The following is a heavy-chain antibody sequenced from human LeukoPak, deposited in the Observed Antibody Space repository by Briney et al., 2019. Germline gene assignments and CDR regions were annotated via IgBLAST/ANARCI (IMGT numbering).Heavy chain of an antibody. CDR2: ISNSGST. CDR1: GGSISSHY. CDR3: GRDALVGYYSYYYMDV. V-gene: IGHV4-59*11. D-gene: IGHD2-15*01. Sequence: SETLSLTCTVSGGSISSHYWTWIRQSPVKGLEWIGDISNSGSTSYNPSLKSRVTISIDTSKNQFSLKLSSVTAADTAVYYCGRDALVGYYSYYYMDVWGKGTTVTVSS. J-gene: IGHJ6*03.